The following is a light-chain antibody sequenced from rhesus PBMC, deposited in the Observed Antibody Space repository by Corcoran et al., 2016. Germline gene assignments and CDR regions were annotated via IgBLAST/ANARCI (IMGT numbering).Light chain of an antibody. Sequence: DIQMTQSPSSLSASVGDRVTITCRASENVNNYLNWYQQKQGKAPKLLIYKASTLQSGVPSRFSGSGSVTDYTFTISSLQPEDGATYYCQHGYGTPLTFGGGTKVELK. CDR1: ENVNNY. J-gene: IGKJ4*01. CDR3: QHGYGTPLT. V-gene: IGKV1-74*01. CDR2: KAS.